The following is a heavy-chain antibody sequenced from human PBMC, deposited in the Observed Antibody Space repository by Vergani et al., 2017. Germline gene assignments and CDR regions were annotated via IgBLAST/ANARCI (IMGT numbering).Heavy chain of an antibody. D-gene: IGHD4-17*01. CDR2: IDPSDSYT. J-gene: IGHJ6*03. V-gene: IGHV5-10-1*03. CDR1: GYSFTSYW. CDR3: ARLKRGAYYYYYYMDV. Sequence: EVQLVQSGAEVKTPGESLRISCKGSGYSFTSYWISWVRQMPGKGLEWMGRIDPSDSYTNYSPSFQGHVTISAEKSISTAYLQWSSLKASDTAMYYCARLKRGAYYYYYYMDVWGKGTTVTVSS.